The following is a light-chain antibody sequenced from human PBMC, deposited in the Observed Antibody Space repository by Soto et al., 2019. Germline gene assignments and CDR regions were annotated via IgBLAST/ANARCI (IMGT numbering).Light chain of an antibody. CDR1: QSLLHSNGYNY. V-gene: IGKV2-28*01. CDR2: LGS. Sequence: DIVMTQSPLSLPVTPGEPASISCRSSQSLLHSNGYNYLDWYLQKPGQSPPLLIYLGSNRASGVPDRFSGSGSGTDFTLKISRVEAEDVGVYYCMKALQTPLTFGGGNNVEIK. CDR3: MKALQTPLT. J-gene: IGKJ4*01.